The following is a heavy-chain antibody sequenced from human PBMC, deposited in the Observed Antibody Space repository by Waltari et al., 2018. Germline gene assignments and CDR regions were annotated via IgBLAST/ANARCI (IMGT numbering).Heavy chain of an antibody. Sequence: FSGYYWSWIRQPPGKGLEWIGEINHSGSTNYNPSLKSRVTISVDTSKNQFSLKLSSVTAADTAVYYCARAGVRGVINYYYYYGMDVWGQGTTVTVSS. CDR1: FSGYY. J-gene: IGHJ6*02. CDR2: INHSGST. D-gene: IGHD3-10*01. CDR3: ARAGVRGVINYYYYYGMDV. V-gene: IGHV4-34*01.